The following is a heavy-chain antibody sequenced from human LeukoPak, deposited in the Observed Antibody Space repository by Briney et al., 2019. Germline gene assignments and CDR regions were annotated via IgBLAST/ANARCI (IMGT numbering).Heavy chain of an antibody. V-gene: IGHV3-9*01. J-gene: IGHJ4*02. D-gene: IGHD6-19*01. CDR3: AKSKAVAGTGTGPPALDY. CDR1: GFTFDDYA. CDR2: ISWNSGSI. Sequence: PGGSLRLSCAASGFTFDDYAMHWVRQAPGKGLEWVSGISWNSGSIGYADSVKGRFTISRDNAKNSLYLQMNSLRAEDTALYYCAKSKAVAGTGTGPPALDYWGQGTLVTVSS.